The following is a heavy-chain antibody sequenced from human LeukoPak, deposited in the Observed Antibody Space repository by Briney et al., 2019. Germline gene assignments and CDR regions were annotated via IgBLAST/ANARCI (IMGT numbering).Heavy chain of an antibody. CDR3: ARWASDKGVFDP. Sequence: SETLSLTCTVSGASITSYYWNWIRQAPGQGPEWIGYGLFSGETKYNAPLKSRVSISVDTSKNQFSLKLTSVTAADTAVYFCARWASDKGVFDPWGQGTLVTVSS. CDR2: GLFSGET. CDR1: GASITSYY. V-gene: IGHV4-59*08. J-gene: IGHJ5*02.